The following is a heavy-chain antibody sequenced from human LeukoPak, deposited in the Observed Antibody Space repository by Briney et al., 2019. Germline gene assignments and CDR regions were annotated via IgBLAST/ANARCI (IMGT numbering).Heavy chain of an antibody. V-gene: IGHV4-39*07. D-gene: IGHD5-24*01. CDR1: GVSISSSNSY. J-gene: IGHJ4*02. Sequence: SETLSLTCTVSGVSISSSNSYWGWIRQPPGKGLEWIGSIYYSGSTYYNPSLKSRVTISVDTSKNQFSLKLSSVTAADTAVYYCARGSRSRWLQFKRGPGHDYWGQGTLVTVSS. CDR3: ARGSRSRWLQFKRGPGHDY. CDR2: IYYSGST.